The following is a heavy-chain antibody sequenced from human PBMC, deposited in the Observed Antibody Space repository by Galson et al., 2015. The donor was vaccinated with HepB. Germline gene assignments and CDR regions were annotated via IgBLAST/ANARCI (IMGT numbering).Heavy chain of an antibody. J-gene: IGHJ4*02. D-gene: IGHD1-26*01. Sequence: SLRLSCAASGFTFSSYVMHWVRQAPGKGLEWVAGISHDGSNKFYADSVKGRFTISRDNSKNTLYLQLNSPRTEDTAVYYCARDLMGGTLDCWGQGTLVTVSS. V-gene: IGHV3-30-3*01. CDR3: ARDLMGGTLDC. CDR2: ISHDGSNK. CDR1: GFTFSSYV.